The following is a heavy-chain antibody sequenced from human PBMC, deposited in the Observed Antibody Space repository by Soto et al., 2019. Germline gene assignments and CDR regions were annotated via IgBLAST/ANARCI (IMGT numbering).Heavy chain of an antibody. V-gene: IGHV4-31*03. CDR1: GGSRSSGGYY. CDR2: IYYSGST. D-gene: IGHD3-10*01. J-gene: IGHJ4*02. Sequence: PSATKSLSCPFSGGSRSSGGYYLSWPSQPPGKGLEWIGYIYYSGSTYYNPSLKSRVTISVDTSKNQFSLKLSSVTAADTAVYYCARGPAYYYGSGTNQYYFDYWGQGNRVTVS. CDR3: ARGPAYYYGSGTNQYYFDY.